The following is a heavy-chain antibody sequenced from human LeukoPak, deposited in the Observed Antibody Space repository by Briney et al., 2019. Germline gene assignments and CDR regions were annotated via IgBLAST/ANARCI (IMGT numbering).Heavy chain of an antibody. V-gene: IGHV4-39*01. CDR1: RGSLSTTDFY. D-gene: IGHD1/OR15-1a*01. Sequence: SETLSLTCTVSRGSLSTTDFYWGSIRLPPGKGLEWLATISSTGASHYNPSLKSRVTISLDTSKNQFTVNLRSVTASDTAVYYCATREHCLLRSPGDYRGPGTLVTVSA. J-gene: IGHJ4*02. CDR3: ATREHCLLRSPGDY. CDR2: ISSTGAS.